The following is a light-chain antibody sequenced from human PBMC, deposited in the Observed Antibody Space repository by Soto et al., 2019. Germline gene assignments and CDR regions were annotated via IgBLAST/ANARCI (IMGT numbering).Light chain of an antibody. CDR1: QSVSSSY. CDR2: GAS. Sequence: EIVLTQSPGTLSLSPGERVTLSCRASQSVSSSYLAWYQQKPGQAPRLLIYGASSRATGIPDRFSGSGSGTDFPLTISRLETEDFAVDYCQQYGSSLSITFGQGTRLENK. J-gene: IGKJ5*01. V-gene: IGKV3-20*01. CDR3: QQYGSSLSIT.